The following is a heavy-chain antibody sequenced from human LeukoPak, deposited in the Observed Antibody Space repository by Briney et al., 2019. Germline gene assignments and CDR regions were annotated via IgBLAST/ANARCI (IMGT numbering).Heavy chain of an antibody. CDR2: IYYSGST. Sequence: PSETLSLTCTVSGGSISSSSYYWGWIRQPPGKGLEWIGSIYYSGSTYYNPSLKSRVTISVDTSKNQLSLKLSSVTAADTAVYYCARGSAYYDSSGYYYETFNWFDPWGQGTLVTVSS. J-gene: IGHJ5*02. CDR1: GGSISSSSYY. CDR3: ARGSAYYDSSGYYYETFNWFDP. V-gene: IGHV4-39*01. D-gene: IGHD3-22*01.